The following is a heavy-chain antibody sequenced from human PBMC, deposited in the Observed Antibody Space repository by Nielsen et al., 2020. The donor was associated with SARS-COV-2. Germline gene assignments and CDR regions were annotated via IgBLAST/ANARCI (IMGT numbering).Heavy chain of an antibody. J-gene: IGHJ3*02. CDR2: ISPYNGNT. CDR1: GYTFTSNG. V-gene: IGHV1-18*01. CDR3: ARDSSGWYRDDAFDI. Sequence: ASVQVSCKASGYTFTSNGISWVRRAPGQGLQWMGWISPYNGNTNYAQKLQGRVTMTTDNSTSTAYMELRSLRSDDTAVYYCARDSSGWYRDDAFDIWGQGTMVTVSS. D-gene: IGHD6-19*01.